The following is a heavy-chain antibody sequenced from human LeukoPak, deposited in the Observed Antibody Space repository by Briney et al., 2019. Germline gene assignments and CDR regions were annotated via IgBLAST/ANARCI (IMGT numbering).Heavy chain of an antibody. CDR2: INSDGSST. Sequence: GGSLRLSCAASGFTFSSYWMHWVRQAPGKGLVWVSRINSDGSSTSYADSVKGRFTISRDNAKNTLYLQMNSLRAEDTAVYYCARSRYTSGRGAFDYWGQGTLVTVSS. CDR1: GFTFSSYW. D-gene: IGHD6-19*01. J-gene: IGHJ4*02. V-gene: IGHV3-74*01. CDR3: ARSRYTSGRGAFDY.